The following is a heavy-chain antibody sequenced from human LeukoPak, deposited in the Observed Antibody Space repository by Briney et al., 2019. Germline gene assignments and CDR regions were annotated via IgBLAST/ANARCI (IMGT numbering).Heavy chain of an antibody. V-gene: IGHV1-2*02. D-gene: IGHD3-22*01. Sequence: ASVKVSCKASGYTFTGYYMHWVRQAPGQGLEWMGWINPNSGGTNYAQKFQGRVTMTRDTSISTAYMELSRLRSDDTAVYYCARDHQRGVVVTQPQNWGQGTLVTVSS. J-gene: IGHJ1*01. CDR1: GYTFTGYY. CDR2: INPNSGGT. CDR3: ARDHQRGVVVTQPQN.